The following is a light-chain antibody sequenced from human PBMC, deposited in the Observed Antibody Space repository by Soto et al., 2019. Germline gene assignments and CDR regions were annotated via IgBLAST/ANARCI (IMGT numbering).Light chain of an antibody. J-gene: IGKJ1*01. CDR1: QTIGRW. CDR3: QQYNRDST. CDR2: DAS. Sequence: DIQMTQSPSALSASVGDRVTITCRASQTIGRWLAWYQQKPGKAPKLLIYDASSLEKGVSSSFSGSGSGTEFTLTISSLQSDDFATYYCQQYNRDSTFGQGTKVAIK. V-gene: IGKV1-5*01.